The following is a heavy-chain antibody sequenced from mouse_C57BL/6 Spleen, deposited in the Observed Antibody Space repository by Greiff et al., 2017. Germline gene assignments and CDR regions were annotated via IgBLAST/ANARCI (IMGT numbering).Heavy chain of an antibody. J-gene: IGHJ4*01. Sequence: EVQLVESGGGLVKPGGSLKLSCAASGFTFSDYGMNWVRQAPEKGLEWVAYISSGSSTIYYADTVKGRFTISRDNAKNTLFLQMTSLRSEDTAMYYCARGGVYAMDYWGQGTSVTVSS. V-gene: IGHV5-17*01. CDR2: ISSGSSTI. CDR1: GFTFSDYG. CDR3: ARGGVYAMDY.